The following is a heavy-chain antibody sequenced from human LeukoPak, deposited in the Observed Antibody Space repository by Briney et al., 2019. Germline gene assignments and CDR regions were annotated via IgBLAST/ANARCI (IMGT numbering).Heavy chain of an antibody. CDR3: ARGSGCGGDCSLYYYYYYMDV. D-gene: IGHD2-21*02. Sequence: PGGSLRLSCAASGFTFSSYEMNWVRQAPGKGLEWVSYISSSGSTIYYADSVKGRFTISRDNAKNSLYLQMNSLRAEDTAVYYCARGSGCGGDCSLYYYYYYMDVWGKGTTVTISS. J-gene: IGHJ6*03. V-gene: IGHV3-48*03. CDR1: GFTFSSYE. CDR2: ISSSGSTI.